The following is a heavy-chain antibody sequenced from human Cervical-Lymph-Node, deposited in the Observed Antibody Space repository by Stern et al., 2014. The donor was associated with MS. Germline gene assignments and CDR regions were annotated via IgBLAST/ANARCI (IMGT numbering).Heavy chain of an antibody. D-gene: IGHD6-13*01. V-gene: IGHV1-69*04. CDR2: IIPILGIA. CDR3: ARGAYSSSWYGIDY. J-gene: IGHJ4*02. CDR1: GGTFSSYT. Sequence: VQLVQSGAEVKKPGSSVKVSCKASGGTFSSYTISWVRQAPGQGLEGMGRIIPILGIANYAQKFQGRVTITADKSTSTAYMELSSLRSEDTAVYYCARGAYSSSWYGIDYWGQGTLVTVSS.